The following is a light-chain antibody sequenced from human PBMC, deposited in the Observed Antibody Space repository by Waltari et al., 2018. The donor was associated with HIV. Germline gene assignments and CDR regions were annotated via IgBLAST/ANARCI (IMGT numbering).Light chain of an antibody. CDR2: EVY. CDR3: SSYATTNDFYVL. J-gene: IGLJ2*01. CDR1: NSAIGNFDY. Sequence: QSALTPPPSASGSPGQSVTISCTGTNSAIGNFDYVAWYQQHPGKPPKLIISEVYKRPSGVPNRFSGSKSGNTASLTVSGLQAEDEADYYCSSYATTNDFYVLFGGGTKLTVL. V-gene: IGLV2-8*01.